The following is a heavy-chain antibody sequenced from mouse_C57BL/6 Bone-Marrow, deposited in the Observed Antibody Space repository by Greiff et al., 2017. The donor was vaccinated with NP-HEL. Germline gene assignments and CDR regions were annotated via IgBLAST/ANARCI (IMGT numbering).Heavy chain of an antibody. CDR3: ARDYYCSSYGAMDY. CDR1: GFTFSSYA. D-gene: IGHD1-1*01. J-gene: IGHJ4*01. V-gene: IGHV5-4*01. CDR2: ISDGGSYT. Sequence: EVQGVESGGGLVKPGGSLKLSCAASGFTFSSYAMSWVRQTPEKRLEWVATISDGGSYTYYPDNVKGRFTISRDNAKNNLYLQMSHLKSEDTAMYYCARDYYCSSYGAMDYWGQGTSVTVSS.